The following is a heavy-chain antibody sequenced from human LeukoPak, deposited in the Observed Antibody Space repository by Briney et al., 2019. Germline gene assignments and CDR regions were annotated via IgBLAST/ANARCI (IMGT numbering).Heavy chain of an antibody. CDR3: ATSAVAGTFSDY. D-gene: IGHD6-19*01. J-gene: IGHJ4*02. Sequence: ASVKVSCKASGYTFTSYDINWVRQATGQGLEWMGWMNPNSGNTGYAQKFQGRVTMTRNTSISTAYMELSSLRSEDTAVYYCATSAVAGTFSDYWGQGTLVTVSS. CDR1: GYTFTSYD. CDR2: MNPNSGNT. V-gene: IGHV1-8*01.